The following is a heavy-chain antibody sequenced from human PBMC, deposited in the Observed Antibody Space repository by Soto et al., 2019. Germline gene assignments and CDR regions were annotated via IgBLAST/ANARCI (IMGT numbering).Heavy chain of an antibody. Sequence: QVHLVQSGAEVKKPGASVKVSCKGSGYIFTTYGITWVRQAPGQGLEWMGWISAHNGNTNYAQKLQGRVTVTRDTSTSTAYMELRNLGSDDTAVYYCARGRYGEYWGQGALVTVSS. CDR3: ARGRYGEY. CDR2: ISAHNGNT. D-gene: IGHD3-10*01. CDR1: GYIFTTYG. V-gene: IGHV1-18*01. J-gene: IGHJ4*02.